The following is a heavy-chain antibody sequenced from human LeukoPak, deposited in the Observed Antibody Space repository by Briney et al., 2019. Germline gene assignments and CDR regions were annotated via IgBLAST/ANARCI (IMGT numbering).Heavy chain of an antibody. Sequence: SETLSLTCTVSGGSISSSSYYWGWIRQPPGKGLEWIGSIYYSGSTYYNPSLKSRVTISVDTSKNQFSLKLSSVTAADTAVYYCARTDLRIRGTLNYYYYGMDVWGQGTTVTVSS. CDR2: IYYSGST. CDR3: ARTDLRIRGTLNYYYYGMDV. CDR1: GGSISSSSYY. J-gene: IGHJ6*02. D-gene: IGHD3-10*01. V-gene: IGHV4-39*07.